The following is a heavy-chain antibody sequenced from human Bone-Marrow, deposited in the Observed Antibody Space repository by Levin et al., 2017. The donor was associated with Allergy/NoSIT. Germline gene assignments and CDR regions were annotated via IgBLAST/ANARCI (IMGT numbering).Heavy chain of an antibody. V-gene: IGHV3-21*01. CDR3: ARDRTYGILTNYGMDV. Sequence: GGSLRLSCTASGFTFSTYGMNWVRQAPGKGLEWVSSISSSSDYVYYADSVKGRFTISRDNAKNSLSLQMNSLRAEDTAIYFCARDRTYGILTNYGMDVWGQGTTASVSS. CDR1: GFTFSTYG. J-gene: IGHJ6*02. D-gene: IGHD3-9*01. CDR2: ISSSSDYV.